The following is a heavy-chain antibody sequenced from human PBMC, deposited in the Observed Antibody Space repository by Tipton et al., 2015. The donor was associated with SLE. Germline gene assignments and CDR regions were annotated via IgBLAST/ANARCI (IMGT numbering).Heavy chain of an antibody. J-gene: IGHJ4*02. CDR3: ARDADRGITGATSLFMFDH. V-gene: IGHV7-4-1*02. CDR1: GYALTNYS. D-gene: IGHD1-7*01. Sequence: QLVQSGSELKKPGASVKVSCKAAGYALTNYSMNWVRQAPGQGLEWMGWINTYTGNPTYAQGFTGNFVFSVDTSVKTAYLQISSLKADDSAVYYCARDADRGITGATSLFMFDHWGQGTLVTVSS. CDR2: INTYTGNP.